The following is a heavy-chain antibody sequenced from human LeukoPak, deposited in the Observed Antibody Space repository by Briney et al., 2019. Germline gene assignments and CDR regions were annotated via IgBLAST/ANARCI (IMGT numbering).Heavy chain of an antibody. Sequence: PGGSLRLSCTASGFTFGDYAMSWFRQAPGKGLEWVGFIRSKAYGGTTEYAASVKGRFTISRDDSKSIAYLQMNSLKTEDTAVYYCTRDSPDYGGNSGDDAFDIWGQGTMVTVSS. D-gene: IGHD4-23*01. J-gene: IGHJ3*02. CDR2: IRSKAYGGTT. CDR1: GFTFGDYA. V-gene: IGHV3-49*03. CDR3: TRDSPDYGGNSGDDAFDI.